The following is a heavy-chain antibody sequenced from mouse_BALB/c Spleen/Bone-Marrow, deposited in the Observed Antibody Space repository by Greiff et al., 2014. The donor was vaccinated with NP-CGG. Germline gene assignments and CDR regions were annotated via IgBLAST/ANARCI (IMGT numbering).Heavy chain of an antibody. CDR3: ARSGTDYAMDY. D-gene: IGHD4-1*01. V-gene: IGHV2-6-2*01. Sequence: QVQLQQSGPDLVAPSQSLSLTCTVSGFSLTSYGLHWVRQPPGKGLEWLGVIWSDGSTTYNSAIKSRLSISKDNSKRQVLLKMNSLQTDDTAMYYCARSGTDYAMDYWGQGTSVIVSS. CDR2: IWSDGST. CDR1: GFSLTSYG. J-gene: IGHJ4*01.